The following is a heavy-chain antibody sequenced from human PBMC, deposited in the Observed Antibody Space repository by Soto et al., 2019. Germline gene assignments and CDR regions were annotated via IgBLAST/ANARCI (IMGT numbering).Heavy chain of an antibody. V-gene: IGHV4-39*01. Sequence: SETLSLTCTVSGGSISSSSYYWGWIRQPPGKGLEWIGSIYYSGSTYYNPSLKSRVTISVDTSKNQFSLKLSSVTAADTAVYYCAQSVDTAMVTDYWGQGTLVTVSS. CDR1: GGSISSSSYY. D-gene: IGHD5-18*01. CDR2: IYYSGST. J-gene: IGHJ4*02. CDR3: AQSVDTAMVTDY.